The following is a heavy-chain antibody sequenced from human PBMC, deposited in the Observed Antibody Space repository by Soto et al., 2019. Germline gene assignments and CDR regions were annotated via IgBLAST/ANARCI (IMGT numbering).Heavy chain of an antibody. CDR2: IWYDGSNK. D-gene: IGHD3-22*01. J-gene: IGHJ6*02. CDR1: GFTFSSYG. CDR3: ARDQVYYYDSEYYYYGMDV. Sequence: GDSLKISCAASGFTFSSYGMHWVRQAPGKGLEWVAVIWYDGSNKYYADSVKGRFTISRDNSKNTLYLQMNSLRAEDTAVYYCARDQVYYYDSEYYYYGMDVWGQGTTVNVSS. V-gene: IGHV3-33*01.